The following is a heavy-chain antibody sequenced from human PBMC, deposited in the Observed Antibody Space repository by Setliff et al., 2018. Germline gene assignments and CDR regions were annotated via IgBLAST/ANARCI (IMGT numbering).Heavy chain of an antibody. CDR1: GFTFSDYY. J-gene: IGHJ4*02. CDR3: ATKAVAGT. V-gene: IGHV3-11*01. Sequence: PGGSLRLSCATSGFTFSDYYMSWIRQTPGEGLEWVAYISSSGSLIYYPDSVKGRFTISRDNAKKSVDLQMNSLRAEDTAVYYCATKAVAGTGGQGTLVTVSS. D-gene: IGHD6-19*01. CDR2: ISSSGSLI.